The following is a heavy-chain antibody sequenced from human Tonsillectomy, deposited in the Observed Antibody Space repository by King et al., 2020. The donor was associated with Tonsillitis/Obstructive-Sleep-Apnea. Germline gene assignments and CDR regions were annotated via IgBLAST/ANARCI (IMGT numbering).Heavy chain of an antibody. J-gene: IGHJ6*03. CDR3: AREAVAGEYYYYYMDV. D-gene: IGHD6-13*01. V-gene: IGHV3-74*01. CDR2: INSDGSST. CDR1: GFTFSSYW. Sequence: VQLVESGGGLVQPGGSLRLSCAASGFTFSSYWMHWVRQAPGKGLVWGSRINSDGSSTSYADSVKGRFTISRDNAKKMLHLQMNSLRAEDTAVYYCAREAVAGEYYYYYMDVWGTETTCTISS.